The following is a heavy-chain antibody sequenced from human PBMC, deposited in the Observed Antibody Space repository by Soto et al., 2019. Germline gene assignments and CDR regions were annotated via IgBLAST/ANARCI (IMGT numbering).Heavy chain of an antibody. D-gene: IGHD3-22*01. CDR1: GYIFTNFY. V-gene: IGHV1-46*01. CDR2: INPSGGSA. CDR3: ARGSGDSSGYYYAQYFQH. J-gene: IGHJ1*01. Sequence: QVELVQSGAEVKKPGASVKVSCKASGYIFTNFYMHWVRQAPGQGLEWMGIINPSGGSADYAQKFPGXVXXXRXXSTSTVYMELSSLRSEDTAVYYCARGSGDSSGYYYAQYFQHWGQGTLVTVSS.